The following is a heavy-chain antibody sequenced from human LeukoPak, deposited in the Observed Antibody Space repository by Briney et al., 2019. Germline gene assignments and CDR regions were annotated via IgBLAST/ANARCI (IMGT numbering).Heavy chain of an antibody. D-gene: IGHD2-2*01. Sequence: SETLSLTCTVSGGSVSSGSYYWSWIRQPPGKGLEWIEYIYYSGSTNYNPSLKSRVTISVDTSKNQFSLKLSSVTAADTAVYYCARALSVVPAPDYWGQGTLVTVSS. V-gene: IGHV4-61*01. CDR3: ARALSVVPAPDY. CDR1: GGSVSSGSYY. CDR2: IYYSGST. J-gene: IGHJ4*02.